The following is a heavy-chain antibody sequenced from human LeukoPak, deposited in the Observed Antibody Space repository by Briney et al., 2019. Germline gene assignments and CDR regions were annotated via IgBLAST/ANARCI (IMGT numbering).Heavy chain of an antibody. CDR2: IKQEGTDN. CDR3: ARAYQLLFVDTHFDY. V-gene: IGHV3-7*01. J-gene: IGHJ4*02. CDR1: GFSFSSYW. Sequence: GGSPRLSCAASGFSFSSYWMSWVRQAPGKGLEWVADIKQEGTDNSYVDSVKDRFTISRDNAKKSLYLQMNSLRAEDTAVYYCARAYQLLFVDTHFDYWGQGTLVTVSS. D-gene: IGHD2-2*01.